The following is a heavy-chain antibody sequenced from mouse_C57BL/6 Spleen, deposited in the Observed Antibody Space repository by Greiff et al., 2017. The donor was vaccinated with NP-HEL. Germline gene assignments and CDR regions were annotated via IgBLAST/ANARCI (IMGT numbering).Heavy chain of an antibody. V-gene: IGHV5-17*01. Sequence: EVHLVESGGGLVKPGGSLKLSCAASGFTFSDYGMHWVRQAPEKGLEWVAYISSGSSTIYYAATVKGRFTISRDNAKNTLFLQMTSLRSEDTAMYYCARGGGSSPLAYWGQGTLVTVSA. D-gene: IGHD1-1*01. CDR2: ISSGSSTI. J-gene: IGHJ3*01. CDR1: GFTFSDYG. CDR3: ARGGGSSPLAY.